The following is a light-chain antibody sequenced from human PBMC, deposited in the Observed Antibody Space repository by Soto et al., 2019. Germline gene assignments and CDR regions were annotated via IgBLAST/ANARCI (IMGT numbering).Light chain of an antibody. CDR2: DAS. CDR1: QSVSSSY. V-gene: IGKV3-11*01. Sequence: EIVLTQYTGTLSLSPGERATFSCRASQSVSSSYIAWYQQKPGQAPRLLMYDASNRATGTPARFSGSGSGTDFTLTISTLEPEDFAVYYCQQRSNWPPGITFGQGTLLEIK. CDR3: QQRSNWPPGIT. J-gene: IGKJ5*01.